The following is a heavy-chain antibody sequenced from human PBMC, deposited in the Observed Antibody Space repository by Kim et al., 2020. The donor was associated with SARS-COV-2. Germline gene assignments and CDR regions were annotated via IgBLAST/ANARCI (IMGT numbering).Heavy chain of an antibody. CDR1: GGSISSYY. CDR3: ARSNWGFNYYYGMDV. D-gene: IGHD7-27*01. J-gene: IGHJ6*02. V-gene: IGHV4-59*01. Sequence: SETLSLTCTGSGGSISSYYWSWIRQPPGKGLEWIGYIYYSGSTNYNPSLKSRVTISVDTSKNQFSLKLSSVTAADTAVYYCARSNWGFNYYYGMDVWGQGTTVTVSS. CDR2: IYYSGST.